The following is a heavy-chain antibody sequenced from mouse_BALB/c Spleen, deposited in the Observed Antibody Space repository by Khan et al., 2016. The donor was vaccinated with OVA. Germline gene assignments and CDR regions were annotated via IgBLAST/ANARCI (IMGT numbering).Heavy chain of an antibody. D-gene: IGHD2-3*01. J-gene: IGHJ2*01. Sequence: QVQLQQSGPELVRPGVSVKISCKGSGYTFTDYAIHWVKQSHAKSLEWVGLISTYSGNTNYNQKFKGKATMTVDKSSSTAYMELARLTSEDSAIYYCARPAYDGYYDYWGQGTTLTVSS. CDR2: ISTYSGNT. CDR3: ARPAYDGYYDY. V-gene: IGHV1S137*01. CDR1: GYTFTDYA.